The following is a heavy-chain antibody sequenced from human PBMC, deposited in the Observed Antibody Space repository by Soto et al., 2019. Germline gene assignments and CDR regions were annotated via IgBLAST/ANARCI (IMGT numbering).Heavy chain of an antibody. CDR1: GFTFSNAW. CDR3: TPDPYDSSGYYYSDY. Sequence: EVQLVESGGGLVKPGGSLRLSCAASGFTFSNAWMSWVRQAPGKGLEWVGRIKSKTDGGTTDYAAPVKGRFTILRDDSKNTLYLQMNSLKTEDTAVYYCTPDPYDSSGYYYSDYWGQGTLVTVSS. V-gene: IGHV3-15*01. J-gene: IGHJ4*02. CDR2: IKSKTDGGTT. D-gene: IGHD3-22*01.